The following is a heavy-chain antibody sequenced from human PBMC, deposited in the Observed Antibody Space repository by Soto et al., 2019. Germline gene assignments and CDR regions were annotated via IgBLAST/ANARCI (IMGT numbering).Heavy chain of an antibody. V-gene: IGHV4-34*01. Sequence: QVQLQQWGAGLLKPSETLSLTCAVYGGSFSGYYWSWIRQPPEKGLEWIGEINNSGSTNYNPSPKSRDTISVDTSKNHFSLKLSSVTAADTAVYYCARKARAYDFWSGYLAYYFDYWGQGTLVTFSA. CDR3: ARKARAYDFWSGYLAYYFDY. CDR1: GGSFSGYY. D-gene: IGHD3-3*01. CDR2: INNSGST. J-gene: IGHJ4*02.